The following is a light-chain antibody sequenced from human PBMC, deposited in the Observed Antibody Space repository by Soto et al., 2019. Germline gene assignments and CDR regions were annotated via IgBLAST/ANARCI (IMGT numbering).Light chain of an antibody. V-gene: IGLV2-14*01. J-gene: IGLJ1*01. Sequence: QSVLTQPASVSGSPGQSLTISCTGTSSDVGSCNCVSWYQQEPGKAPKLMIYEVTNRPSGVSNRFSGSKSGNTASLTISGLQAEDETDYYCSSYGGSNTYVFGPGTKLTVL. CDR1: SSDVGSCNC. CDR3: SSYGGSNTYV. CDR2: EVT.